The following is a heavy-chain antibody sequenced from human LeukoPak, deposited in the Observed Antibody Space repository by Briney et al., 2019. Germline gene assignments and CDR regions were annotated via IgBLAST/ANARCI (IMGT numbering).Heavy chain of an antibody. CDR3: ARDLPKSVLSWGSVHEPI. Sequence: PGGSLRLSCAASGFTFSSYSMNWVRQAPGKGLEWVSSISGSSSYIYYADSVKGRFTISRDNAKSSLYLQMNSLRAEDTAVYYCARDLPKSVLSWGSVHEPIWGQGTMVTVSS. V-gene: IGHV3-21*01. J-gene: IGHJ3*02. CDR1: GFTFSSYS. D-gene: IGHD7-27*01. CDR2: ISGSSSYI.